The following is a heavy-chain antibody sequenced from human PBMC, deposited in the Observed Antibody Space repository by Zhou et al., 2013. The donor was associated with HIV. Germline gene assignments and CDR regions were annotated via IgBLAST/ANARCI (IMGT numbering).Heavy chain of an antibody. V-gene: IGHV1-18*01. D-gene: IGHD2-8*02. Sequence: QVQLVQSGAEVKKPGASVKVSCKASGYNFGYSGVSWLRQAPGQGLEWMGWISAYSGSIIFAQNFQGRVTMTTDTLTNVAYMELRSLKFDDTAIYFCARQTTGGPWHYYYYIDVWGKGTTVTVSS. CDR3: ARQTTGGPWHYYYYIDV. CDR2: ISAYSGSI. J-gene: IGHJ6*03. CDR1: GYNFGYSG.